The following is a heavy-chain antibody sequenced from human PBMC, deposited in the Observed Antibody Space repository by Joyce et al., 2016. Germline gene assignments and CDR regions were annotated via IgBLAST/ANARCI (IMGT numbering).Heavy chain of an antibody. CDR2: MWYDGSSE. Sequence: QVLLVESGGGVVQPGRSLRLSCAASGFPFSHYGMHWVRQAPGKGLGWVAVMWYDGSSEFYADSVKGRFTISRDNSKNTLYLQMNSLRVADTAVYYCARGVYSSSIFDYWGQGTLVTVSS. CDR3: ARGVYSSSIFDY. J-gene: IGHJ4*02. D-gene: IGHD6-6*01. V-gene: IGHV3-33*01. CDR1: GFPFSHYG.